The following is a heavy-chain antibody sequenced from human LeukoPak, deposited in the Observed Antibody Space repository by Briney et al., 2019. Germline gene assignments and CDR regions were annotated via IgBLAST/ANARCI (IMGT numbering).Heavy chain of an antibody. CDR3: ARQKNDYVWGSYRPTTYSFHY. V-gene: IGHV4-34*01. CDR1: GGSFSGYY. J-gene: IGHJ4*02. Sequence: SETLSLTCAVYGGSFSGYYWSWIRQPPGRGLEWIGEINHSGSTNYNPSLKSRVTISVDTSKNQFSLKLSSVTAADTAVYYCARQKNDYVWGSYRPTTYSFHYWGQGTLVAVSS. CDR2: INHSGST. D-gene: IGHD3-16*02.